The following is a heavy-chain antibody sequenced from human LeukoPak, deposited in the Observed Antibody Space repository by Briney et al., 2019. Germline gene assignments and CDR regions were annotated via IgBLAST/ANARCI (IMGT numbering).Heavy chain of an antibody. CDR2: ISGSGGST. CDR3: AKDEGDSSGYFDY. CDR1: GFTFSSYA. Sequence: PGGSLRLSCAASGFTFSSYAMSWVRQAPGKGLEWASAISGSGGSTYYADSVKGRFTISRDNSKNTLCLQMNSLRAEDTAVYYCAKDEGDSSGYFDYWGQGTLVTVSS. V-gene: IGHV3-23*01. D-gene: IGHD3-22*01. J-gene: IGHJ4*02.